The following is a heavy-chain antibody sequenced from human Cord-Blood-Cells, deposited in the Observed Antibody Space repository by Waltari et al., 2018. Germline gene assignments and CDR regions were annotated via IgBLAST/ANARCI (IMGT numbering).Heavy chain of an antibody. D-gene: IGHD3-22*01. CDR1: GGSISSYY. CDR3: ARLGWNTYDSSGYYYFDY. J-gene: IGHJ4*02. Sequence: QVQLQESGPGLVKPSETLSLTCTVSGGSISSYYWSWIRQPPGKGLEWIGYIYYSGSTNYTPAPRSRVTISVDTSKNQFSLKLSSVTAADTAVYYCARLGWNTYDSSGYYYFDYWGQGTLVTVSS. V-gene: IGHV4-59*08. CDR2: IYYSGST.